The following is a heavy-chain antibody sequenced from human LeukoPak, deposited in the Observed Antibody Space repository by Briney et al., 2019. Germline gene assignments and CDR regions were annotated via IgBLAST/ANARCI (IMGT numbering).Heavy chain of an antibody. Sequence: GASVKVSCKASGYTFTGYYMHWVRQAPRQGLEWMGRINPNSGGTNYEQKFQGRVTMTRDTSISTAYMELSRLRSDDTAVYYCAREGGSSGWYWVDYWGQGTLVTVSS. D-gene: IGHD6-19*01. J-gene: IGHJ4*02. CDR2: INPNSGGT. V-gene: IGHV1-2*06. CDR1: GYTFTGYY. CDR3: AREGGSSGWYWVDY.